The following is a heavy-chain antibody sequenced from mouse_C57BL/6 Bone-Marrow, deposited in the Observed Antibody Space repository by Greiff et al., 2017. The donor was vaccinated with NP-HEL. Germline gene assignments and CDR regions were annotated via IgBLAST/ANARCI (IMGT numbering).Heavy chain of an antibody. J-gene: IGHJ3*01. Sequence: QVQLQQPGTELVQPGASVKLSCKASGYTFTSYWMHWVKQRPGQGLEWIGNINPSNGGTTYNEKFKSKATLTVDKSSSTAYMQLSSLTSEDSAVYYCAARQLRLRGFAYWGQGTLVTVSA. CDR2: INPSNGGT. CDR1: GYTFTSYW. D-gene: IGHD3-2*02. V-gene: IGHV1-53*01. CDR3: AARQLRLRGFAY.